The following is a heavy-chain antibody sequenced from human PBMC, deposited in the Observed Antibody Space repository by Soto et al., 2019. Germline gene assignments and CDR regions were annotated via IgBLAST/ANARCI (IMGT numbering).Heavy chain of an antibody. J-gene: IGHJ3*02. D-gene: IGHD4-17*01. V-gene: IGHV1-2*04. CDR1: GYTFTGYY. Sequence: ASVKVSCKASGYTFTGYYIHWVRRAPGQGLEWMGWINPNSGGTNYAQKFQGWVTMTRDTSISTAYMELSRLRSDDTAVYYCARGDYSGVDIWGQGTMVTVSS. CDR2: INPNSGGT. CDR3: ARGDYSGVDI.